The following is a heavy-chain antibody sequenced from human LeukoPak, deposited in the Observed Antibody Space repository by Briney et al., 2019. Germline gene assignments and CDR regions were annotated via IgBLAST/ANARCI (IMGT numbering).Heavy chain of an antibody. Sequence: GGSLRLSCSASGFTFNTYSMHWVRQAPGKGLEWVSYISSGSSTIYYADSVKGRFTISRDNAKNSLYLQMNSLRAEDTAVYYCAREVYYGSGGPRLDYWGQGTLVTVSS. D-gene: IGHD3-10*01. V-gene: IGHV3-48*01. CDR3: AREVYYGSGGPRLDY. CDR2: ISSGSSTI. J-gene: IGHJ4*02. CDR1: GFTFNTYS.